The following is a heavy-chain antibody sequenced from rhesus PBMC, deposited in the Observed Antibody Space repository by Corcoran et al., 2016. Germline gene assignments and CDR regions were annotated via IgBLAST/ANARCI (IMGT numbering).Heavy chain of an antibody. CDR1: GFTFSSYA. CDR3: VKNSGYSYKYYFDY. CDR2: INSGGGST. D-gene: IGHD5-24*01. V-gene: IGHV3-103*01. Sequence: EVQLVETGGGLVQPGGSLRLSCAASGFTFSSYAMQWVRQAPGKVVEWIAAINSGGGSTYYADSVKGRFTISRDNSQTTLALQMNSLRAEDTAVYYCVKNSGYSYKYYFDYWGQGVLVTVSS. J-gene: IGHJ4*01.